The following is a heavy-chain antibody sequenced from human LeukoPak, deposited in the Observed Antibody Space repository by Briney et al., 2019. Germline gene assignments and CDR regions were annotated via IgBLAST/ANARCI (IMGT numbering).Heavy chain of an antibody. CDR3: ARDNSVEDIAWWFNP. V-gene: IGHV1-18*01. D-gene: IGHD2-15*01. CDR1: GYTFTSYG. J-gene: IGHJ5*02. CDR2: ISAYNGNT. Sequence: ASVKVSCKASGYTFTSYGISWVRQAPGQGLEWMGWISAYNGNTNYSQKLQGRVTMTTDTSTSTDYMELRSLRSEDTAIYYCARDNSVEDIAWWFNPWGQGTLVTVSS.